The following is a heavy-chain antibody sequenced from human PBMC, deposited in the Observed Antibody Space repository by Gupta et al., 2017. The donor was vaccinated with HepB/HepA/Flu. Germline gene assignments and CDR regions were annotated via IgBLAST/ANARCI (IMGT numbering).Heavy chain of an antibody. V-gene: IGHV3-15*01. CDR1: GFTFSNAW. CDR2: IKSKTDGGTT. D-gene: IGHD6-13*01. Sequence: EVQLVESGGGLVKPGGSLTLSCAASGFTFSNAWMSWVRQAPGKGLEWVGRIKSKTDGGTTDYAASVKGRFIISRDDSKNTLYLQMNSLKTEDTAVYYCTTLIAAAIHYYYYMDVWGKGTTVTVSS. CDR3: TTLIAAAIHYYYYMDV. J-gene: IGHJ6*03.